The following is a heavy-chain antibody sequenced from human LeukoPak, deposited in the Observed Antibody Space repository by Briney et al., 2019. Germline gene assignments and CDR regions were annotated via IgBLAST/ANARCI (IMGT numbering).Heavy chain of an antibody. CDR3: AGDCSSTSRPDV. J-gene: IGHJ6*02. V-gene: IGHV4-34*01. CDR1: GGSFSGYY. D-gene: IGHD2-2*01. CDR2: INHSGST. Sequence: SETLSLTCAVYGGSFSGYYWSWIRQPPGKGLEWIGEINHSGSTNYNPSPKSRVTISVDTSKNQFSLKLSSVTAADTAVYYCAGDCSSTSRPDVWGQGTTVTVSS.